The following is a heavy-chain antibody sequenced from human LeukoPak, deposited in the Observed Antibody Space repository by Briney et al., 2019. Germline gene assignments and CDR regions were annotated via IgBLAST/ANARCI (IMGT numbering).Heavy chain of an antibody. CDR2: NNGDGSTT. CDR3: ARDPRNVGLAP. V-gene: IGHV3-74*01. D-gene: IGHD2-15*01. CDR1: GFSLSGYW. J-gene: IGHJ5*02. Sequence: GGSLRLSCVASGFSLSGYWMYWVRRAPGKGLMYISRNNGDGSTTNYADVVKGRFTMSRDNVKNTLYLQMNSLRVEDTAVYYCARDPRNVGLAPWGQGTLVTVSS.